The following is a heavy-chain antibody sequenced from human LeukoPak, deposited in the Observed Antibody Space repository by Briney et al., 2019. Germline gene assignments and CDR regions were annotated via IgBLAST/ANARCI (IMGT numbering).Heavy chain of an antibody. J-gene: IGHJ4*02. V-gene: IGHV6-1*01. D-gene: IGHD6-13*01. CDR1: GDXVSSNSAA. Sequence: SQTLSLTCAISGDXVSSNSAAWNWIRQSPSRGLEWLGRTYYRSKWYNDYAASVKGRIAINPDTSKNQFSLQLNSVTPEDTAVYYCARAKGRSPLFDYWGQGTLVTVSS. CDR2: TYYRSKWYN. CDR3: ARAKGRSPLFDY.